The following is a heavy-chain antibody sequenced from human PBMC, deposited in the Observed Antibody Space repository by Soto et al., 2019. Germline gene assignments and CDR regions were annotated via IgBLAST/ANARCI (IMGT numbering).Heavy chain of an antibody. CDR1: GFTFSTYS. CDR2: ISSSSGYI. Sequence: PGGSLRLSCAASGFTFSTYSMNWVRQAPGKGLEWVSSISSSSGYIYYADSVKGRFTISRAEAKNSLSLQMNSLGAEDTAVYYCARVRSYSYGQGYGMDVWGQGTTVTVSS. J-gene: IGHJ6*02. D-gene: IGHD5-18*01. V-gene: IGHV3-21*01. CDR3: ARVRSYSYGQGYGMDV.